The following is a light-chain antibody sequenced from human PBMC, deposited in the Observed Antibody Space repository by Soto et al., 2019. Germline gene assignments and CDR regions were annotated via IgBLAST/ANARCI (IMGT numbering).Light chain of an antibody. Sequence: DIQMTQSPSTLSASVGDRVTITCRASQTISSWLAWYQQKPGKAPKLLIYKASNLQSGVPSRFSGSGSGADFTLTISSLQPDDFAAYCCQQYFTYPLTFGVGTKVEIK. J-gene: IGKJ4*01. CDR3: QQYFTYPLT. CDR1: QTISSW. V-gene: IGKV1-5*03. CDR2: KAS.